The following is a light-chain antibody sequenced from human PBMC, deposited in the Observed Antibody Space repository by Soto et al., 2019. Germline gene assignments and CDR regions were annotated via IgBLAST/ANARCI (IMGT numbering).Light chain of an antibody. Sequence: EIVLTQSPGTLSLSPGERATLSYSASQSVSSSYLAWYQQKPGQAPRLLIYGASSRATGIPDRFSGSGSGIDFTLTISRLEPEDFAVYYCQHYGSLVLTFGGGTKVEIK. CDR2: GAS. CDR1: QSVSSSY. CDR3: QHYGSLVLT. J-gene: IGKJ4*01. V-gene: IGKV3-20*01.